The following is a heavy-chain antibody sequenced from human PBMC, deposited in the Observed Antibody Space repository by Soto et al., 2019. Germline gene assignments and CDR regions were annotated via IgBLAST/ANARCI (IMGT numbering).Heavy chain of an antibody. CDR3: ARVGGVAARTFAY. D-gene: IGHD6-6*01. CDR1: GGSISSDY. J-gene: IGHJ4*02. CDR2: IYFSGST. V-gene: IGHV4-59*01. Sequence: SETLSLTCTVSGGSISSDYWSWVRQPPGKGLEWIGYIYFSGSTNYNPSLESRVTISLDASKTQFSLKLRSLTTADTAVYYCARVGGVAARTFAYWGQGTLVIVSS.